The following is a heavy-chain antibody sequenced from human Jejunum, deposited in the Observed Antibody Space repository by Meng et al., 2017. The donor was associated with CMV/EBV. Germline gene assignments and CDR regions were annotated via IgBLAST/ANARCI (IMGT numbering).Heavy chain of an antibody. CDR2: ISVDNGNT. Sequence: VLRVQFGVEGKKPRASVKVSCRASGYTFSTYGITWVRQAPGQGLEWMGWISVDNGNTNYAQKFQGRVTMTTHTSTSTAYMELTGLTSDDTAVYYCARVSNTCLECWFDPWGQGTLVTVSS. CDR3: ARVSNTCLECWFDP. CDR1: GYTFSTYG. V-gene: IGHV1-18*01. D-gene: IGHD3-3*01. J-gene: IGHJ5*02.